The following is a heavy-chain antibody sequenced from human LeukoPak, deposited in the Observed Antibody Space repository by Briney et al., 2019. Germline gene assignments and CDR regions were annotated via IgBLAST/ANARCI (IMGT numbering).Heavy chain of an antibody. D-gene: IGHD3-22*01. J-gene: IGHJ4*02. V-gene: IGHV7-4-1*02. CDR2: INTYTGNP. CDR1: GYTFSSYA. CDR3: ARWDYDSSGYALYYFDY. Sequence: GRSLRLSCAASGYTFSSYAMNWVRQAPGQGLEWMGWINTYTGNPTYAQGFTGRFVFSLDTSVSTAYLQISSLKAEGTAVYYCARWDYDSSGYALYYFDYWGQGTLVTVSS.